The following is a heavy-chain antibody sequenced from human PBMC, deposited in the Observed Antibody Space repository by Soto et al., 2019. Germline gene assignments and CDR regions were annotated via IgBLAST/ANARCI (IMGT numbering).Heavy chain of an antibody. D-gene: IGHD1-1*01. J-gene: IGHJ6*02. Sequence: PGGSLRLSCAASGFTFSSYAMSWVRQAPGKGLERVSGITDSGGSTYYADSVKGRFTISRDTSKSALYMQMNSLRVEDTAVYYCAKWGNDWRYYYYGMNVWGQGTTVTVSS. CDR2: ITDSGGST. V-gene: IGHV3-23*01. CDR1: GFTFSSYA. CDR3: AKWGNDWRYYYYGMNV.